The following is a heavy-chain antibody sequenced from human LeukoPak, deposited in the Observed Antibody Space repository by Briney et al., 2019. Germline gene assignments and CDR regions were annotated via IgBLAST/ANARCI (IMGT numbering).Heavy chain of an antibody. Sequence: ASVKVSCKASGYTFTGYYMQWVRQAPGQGLEWMGWIHLNSGDTNSAQKFQRRVTLTRDTSITTAYMDLTRLTSDATAVYYCAREPPGSSGCDYWGQGTLVTVSS. D-gene: IGHD3-22*01. J-gene: IGHJ4*02. CDR3: AREPPGSSGCDY. CDR2: IHLNSGDT. V-gene: IGHV1-2*02. CDR1: GYTFTGYY.